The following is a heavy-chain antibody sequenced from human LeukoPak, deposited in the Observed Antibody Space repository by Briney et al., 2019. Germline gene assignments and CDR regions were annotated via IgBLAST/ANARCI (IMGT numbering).Heavy chain of an antibody. J-gene: IGHJ4*02. CDR1: GFTFSSYA. Sequence: GGSLRLSCAASGFTFSSYAMHWVRQAPGKGLEWVAGISYDGSNKYYADSVKGRFTISRENSKNTLYLQMNSLRAEDTAVYYCARDRAPLVIAVAGYWLQGTLVTVCS. V-gene: IGHV3-30*04. D-gene: IGHD6-19*01. CDR3: ARDRAPLVIAVAGY. CDR2: ISYDGSNK.